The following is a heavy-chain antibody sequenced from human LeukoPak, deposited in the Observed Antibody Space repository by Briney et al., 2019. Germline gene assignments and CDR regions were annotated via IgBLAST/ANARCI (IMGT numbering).Heavy chain of an antibody. CDR3: ARGYTHGLDV. D-gene: IGHD5-18*01. CDR1: GFXFSSYI. CDR2: ISGSNNYI. Sequence: GGSLRLSCAASGFXFSSYIINWVRQAPGKGLEWVSSISGSNNYIYYADSVKGRFNISRDNAKNSLYLQMNSLRADDTAVYYCARGYTHGLDVWGQGTTVTVSS. J-gene: IGHJ6*02. V-gene: IGHV3-21*01.